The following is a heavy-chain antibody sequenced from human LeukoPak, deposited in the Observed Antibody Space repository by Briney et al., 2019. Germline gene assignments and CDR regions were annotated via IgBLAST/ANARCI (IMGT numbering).Heavy chain of an antibody. Sequence: APVTVSCKASGYSFTTYGINWVRQAPGQGLQWMGWINTNTGNPTYVQDFTGRFVFSLDTSVSTAYLQISSLNSEDTAIYYCARAGYLDYWGQGTLVTVSS. CDR1: GYSFTTYG. D-gene: IGHD5-18*01. J-gene: IGHJ4*02. CDR3: ARAGYLDY. V-gene: IGHV7-4-1*02. CDR2: INTNTGNP.